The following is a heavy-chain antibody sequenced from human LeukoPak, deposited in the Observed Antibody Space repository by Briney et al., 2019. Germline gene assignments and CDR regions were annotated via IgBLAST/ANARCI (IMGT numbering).Heavy chain of an antibody. CDR1: GFIFSDYA. J-gene: IGHJ4*02. V-gene: IGHV3-23*01. D-gene: IGHD6-13*01. Sequence: GGSLRLSCAASGFIFSDYAMSWVRQAPGKGLKWVSAISGSGGSTYYADSVKGRFTISRDNSKDTLYLQMNSLRAEDTALYYCATYITSAGTGWGQGTLVTVSS. CDR3: ATYITSAGTG. CDR2: ISGSGGST.